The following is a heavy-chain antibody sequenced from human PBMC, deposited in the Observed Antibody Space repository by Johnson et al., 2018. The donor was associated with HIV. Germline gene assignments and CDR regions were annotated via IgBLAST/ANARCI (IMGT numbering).Heavy chain of an antibody. J-gene: IGHJ3*02. Sequence: VQLVESGGGVVRPGESLRLSCAASGFTFSTFGMHWVRQAPGKGLEWVANIKQDGSEKYYVDSVKGRFTISRDNAKNSLYLQMNSLRAEDTAVYYCARDLDTAMVTCAFDIWGQGTMVTVSS. D-gene: IGHD5-18*01. CDR3: ARDLDTAMVTCAFDI. CDR2: IKQDGSEK. CDR1: GFTFSTFG. V-gene: IGHV3-7*01.